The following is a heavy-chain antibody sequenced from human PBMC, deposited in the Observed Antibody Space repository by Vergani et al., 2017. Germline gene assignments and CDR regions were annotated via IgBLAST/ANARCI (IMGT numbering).Heavy chain of an antibody. CDR1: GFTFSSYE. V-gene: IGHV3-48*03. CDR3: ARVSGGYYCDYYYGMDV. Sequence: EVQLVESGGGLVQPGGSLRLSCAASGFTFSSYEMNWVRQAPGKGLGWVSYISSSGSTIYYADSVKGRFTISRDNAKNSLYLQMNSLRAEDTAVYYCARVSGGYYCDYYYGMDVWGQGTTVTVSS. D-gene: IGHD1-26*01. J-gene: IGHJ6*02. CDR2: ISSSGSTI.